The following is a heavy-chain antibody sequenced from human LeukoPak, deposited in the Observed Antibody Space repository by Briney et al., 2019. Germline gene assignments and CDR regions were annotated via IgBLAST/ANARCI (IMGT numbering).Heavy chain of an antibody. Sequence: GGSLRLSCAASGFTFSTYSMNWVRQAPGKGLEWISYITDDASTIYYADSVQGRFTISRDNAENSLFLQMTSLRVEDTAVYYCVARGGWARFDYWGQGALVTVSA. J-gene: IGHJ4*02. CDR3: VARGGWARFDY. D-gene: IGHD6-19*01. CDR1: GFTFSTYS. V-gene: IGHV3-48*04. CDR2: ITDDASTI.